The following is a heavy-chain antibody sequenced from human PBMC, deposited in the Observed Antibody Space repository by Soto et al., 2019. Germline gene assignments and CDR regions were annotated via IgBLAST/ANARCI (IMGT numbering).Heavy chain of an antibody. Sequence: QITLKEAGPTLVNPTQTLKLTCTFSDFSLSTSGVAVGWIRQPPVKALEWLALIYWDDDNRYSPSLTSRLTITPDTSQDQLVLTMTNMDPVDTATYCCTLYESSVDNPTFDYWGQGTLVTVSS. V-gene: IGHV2-5*02. CDR2: IYWDDDN. CDR1: DFSLSTSGVA. CDR3: TLYESSVDNPTFDY. J-gene: IGHJ4*02. D-gene: IGHD3-22*01.